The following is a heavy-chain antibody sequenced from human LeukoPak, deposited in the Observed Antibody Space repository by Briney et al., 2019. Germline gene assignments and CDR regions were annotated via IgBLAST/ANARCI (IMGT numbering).Heavy chain of an antibody. Sequence: SETLSLTCTVSGGSISSYYWSWIRQPPGKGLEWIGYIYYSGSTNYNPSLKSRVTMSVDTSKNQFSLKLSSVTAADTAVYYCARMGGSYQSYYFDYWGQGTLVTVSS. J-gene: IGHJ4*02. CDR3: ARMGGSYQSYYFDY. CDR2: IYYSGST. CDR1: GGSISSYY. V-gene: IGHV4-59*01. D-gene: IGHD1-26*01.